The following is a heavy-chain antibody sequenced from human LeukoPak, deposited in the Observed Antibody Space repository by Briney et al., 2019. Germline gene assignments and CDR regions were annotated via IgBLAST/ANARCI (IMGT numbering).Heavy chain of an antibody. CDR2: IRSKANSYAT. Sequence: GGSLRLSCAASGFTFSGSAMHWVRQASGKGLEWVGRIRSKANSYATAYAASVKGRFTISRDDSRNTAYLQMNSLKTEDTAVYYCTRPRDGYNYNYWGQGTLVTVSS. D-gene: IGHD5-24*01. CDR3: TRPRDGYNYNY. J-gene: IGHJ4*02. V-gene: IGHV3-73*01. CDR1: GFTFSGSA.